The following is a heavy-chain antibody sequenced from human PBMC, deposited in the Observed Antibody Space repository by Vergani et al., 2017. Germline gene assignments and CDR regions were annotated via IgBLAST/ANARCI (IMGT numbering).Heavy chain of an antibody. V-gene: IGHV3-23*04. CDR1: GFTFSSYA. D-gene: IGHD3-3*01. CDR2: ISGSGGSS. J-gene: IGHJ4*02. Sequence: EVQLVESGGGLVQPGGSLRLSCAASGFTFSSYAMSWVRQAPGKGLEWVSAISGSGGSSYYADSVKGRFTISRDNSKNTLYLQMNSLRAEDTAVYYCARDYPYYDFWSGYYSTGFDYWGQGTLVTVSS. CDR3: ARDYPYYDFWSGYYSTGFDY.